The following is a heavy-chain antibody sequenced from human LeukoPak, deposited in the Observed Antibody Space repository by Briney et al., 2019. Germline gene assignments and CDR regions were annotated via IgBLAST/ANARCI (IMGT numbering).Heavy chain of an antibody. Sequence: GASVKVSCKASGYTFTSYGIGWVRQAPGQGLEWMGWISAYNGNTNYAQKLQGRVTMTTDTSTSTAYMELRSLRSDDTAVYYCARGGYDSSGYHSHDAFDIWGQGTMVTVSS. CDR3: ARGGYDSSGYHSHDAFDI. CDR2: ISAYNGNT. CDR1: GYTFTSYG. V-gene: IGHV1-18*01. D-gene: IGHD3-22*01. J-gene: IGHJ3*02.